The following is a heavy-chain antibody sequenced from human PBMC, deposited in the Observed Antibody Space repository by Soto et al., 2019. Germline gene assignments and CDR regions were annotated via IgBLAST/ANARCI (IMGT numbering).Heavy chain of an antibody. Sequence: QITLKESGPTLVKPTQTLTLTCSFSGFSLSSVGVGVGWIRQPPGKALEWLALIYWDDDKRYSPSLKSRLTITKDNSKNQVVLTMTNSDPVDTATYYCAHTLDWGEGSFDYWGQGTLVTVSS. V-gene: IGHV2-5*02. J-gene: IGHJ4*02. CDR2: IYWDDDK. CDR3: AHTLDWGEGSFDY. D-gene: IGHD7-27*01. CDR1: GFSLSSVGVG.